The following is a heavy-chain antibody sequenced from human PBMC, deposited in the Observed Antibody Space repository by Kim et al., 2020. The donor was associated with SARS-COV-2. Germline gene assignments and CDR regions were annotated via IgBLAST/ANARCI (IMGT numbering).Heavy chain of an antibody. CDR2: ISFDGTNK. D-gene: IGHD3-3*01. CDR3: AKDLDTYYNFWSGYFVGGGGFDH. CDR1: GFIFSSYG. V-gene: IGHV3-30*18. J-gene: IGHJ4*02. Sequence: GGSLRLSCAASGFIFSSYGFHWVRQAPGKGLEWVAVISFDGTNKYYADSVKGRFTISRDDSMNTLYLQLNSLRVDDTAVYYCAKDLDTYYNFWSGYFVGGGGFDHWGQGILVTVSS.